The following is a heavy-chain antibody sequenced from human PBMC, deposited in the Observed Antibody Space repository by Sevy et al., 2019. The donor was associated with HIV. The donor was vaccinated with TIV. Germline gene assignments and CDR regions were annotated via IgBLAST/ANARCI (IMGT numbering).Heavy chain of an antibody. D-gene: IGHD6-19*01. J-gene: IGHJ6*02. CDR2: TYYRSRWYN. V-gene: IGHV6-1*01. CDR3: ARGPIAVAGYFYNDYAMDV. Sequence: QSQTLSLTCAISGDSVSSTSAAWNWIRHSPSRGLEWLGKTYYRSRWYNYYAVSVESRININPDTSKNQFSLQLYSVTPEDTAVYYCARGPIAVAGYFYNDYAMDVWGQGTTVTVSS. CDR1: GDSVSSTSAA.